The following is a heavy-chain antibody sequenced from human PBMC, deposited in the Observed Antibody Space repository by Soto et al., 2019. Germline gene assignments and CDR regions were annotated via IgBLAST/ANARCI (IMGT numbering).Heavy chain of an antibody. CDR1: GGSISSYY. D-gene: IGHD3-3*01. V-gene: IGHV4-59*01. CDR3: ARYRSRSVQYFDY. CDR2: IYYSGST. Sequence: NPSETLSLTCTVSGGSISSYYWSWIRQPPGKGLEWIGYIYYSGSTNYNPSLKSRVTISVDTSKNQFSLKLSSVTAADTAVYYCARYRSRSVQYFDYWGQGTLVTVFS. J-gene: IGHJ4*02.